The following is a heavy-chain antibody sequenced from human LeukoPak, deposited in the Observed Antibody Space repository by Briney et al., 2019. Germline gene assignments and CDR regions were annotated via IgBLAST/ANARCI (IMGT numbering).Heavy chain of an antibody. V-gene: IGHV4-34*01. CDR3: AREMDGDYSYYYYMDV. D-gene: IGHD4-17*01. Sequence: SETLSLTCTVSGGSFSAFVWSWIRQPPGKGLEWIGEINHSGSTNYNPSLKSRVTLSVDKSKNQFSLRLNSVTAADKAIYYCAREMDGDYSYYYYMDVWGKGTTVTVSS. CDR2: INHSGST. CDR1: GGSFSAFV. J-gene: IGHJ6*03.